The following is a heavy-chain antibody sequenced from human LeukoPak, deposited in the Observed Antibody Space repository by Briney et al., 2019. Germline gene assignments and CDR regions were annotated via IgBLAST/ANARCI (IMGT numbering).Heavy chain of an antibody. CDR3: ARHEYDILTGYPFGVGY. J-gene: IGHJ4*02. CDR2: INHSGST. V-gene: IGHV4-34*01. Sequence: SETLSLTCAVYGGSFSGYYWSWIRQPPGKGLEWIGEINHSGSTNYNPSLKSRVTISVDTSKNQFSLKLSSVTAADTAVHYCARHEYDILTGYPFGVGYWGQGTLVTVSS. CDR1: GGSFSGYY. D-gene: IGHD3-9*01.